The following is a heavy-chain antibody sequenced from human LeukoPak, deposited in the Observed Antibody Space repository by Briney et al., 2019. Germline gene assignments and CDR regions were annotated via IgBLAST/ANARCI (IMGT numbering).Heavy chain of an antibody. CDR1: GGTFSSYA. Sequence: SVKVSCKASGGTFSSYAISWVRQAPGQGLEWMGGIIPIFGTANYAQKFQGRVTITADKSTSTAYTELSSLRSEDTAVYYCARVHRPGVGVVGYSYYFDYWGQGTLVTVSS. D-gene: IGHD2-15*01. J-gene: IGHJ4*02. V-gene: IGHV1-69*06. CDR2: IIPIFGTA. CDR3: ARVHRPGVGVVGYSYYFDY.